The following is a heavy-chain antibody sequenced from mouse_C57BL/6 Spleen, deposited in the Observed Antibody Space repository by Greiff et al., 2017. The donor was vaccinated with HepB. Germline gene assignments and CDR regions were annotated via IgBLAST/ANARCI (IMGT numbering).Heavy chain of an antibody. J-gene: IGHJ4*01. D-gene: IGHD2-3*01. CDR3: ASSDGYYLDY. Sequence: EVMLVESGGGLVQPGGSLKLSCAASGFTFSDYYMYWVRQTPEKRLEWVAYISNGGGSTYYPDTVKGRFTISRDNAKNTLYLQMSRLKSEDTAMYYCASSDGYYLDYWGQGTSVTVSS. V-gene: IGHV5-12*01. CDR2: ISNGGGST. CDR1: GFTFSDYY.